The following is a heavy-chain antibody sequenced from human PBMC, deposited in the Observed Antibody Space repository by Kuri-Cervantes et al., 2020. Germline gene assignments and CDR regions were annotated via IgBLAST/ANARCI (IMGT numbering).Heavy chain of an antibody. CDR3: ATKDRYYWFDP. CDR2: IYYSGST. Sequence: SETLSLTCTVSGGSISSYYWSWIRQPPGKGLEWIGYIYYSGSTYYNPSLKSRVTISVDTSKNQFSLKLSSVTAADTAVYYRATKDRYYWFDPWGQGTLVTVSS. D-gene: IGHD1-14*01. V-gene: IGHV4-59*04. J-gene: IGHJ5*02. CDR1: GGSISSYY.